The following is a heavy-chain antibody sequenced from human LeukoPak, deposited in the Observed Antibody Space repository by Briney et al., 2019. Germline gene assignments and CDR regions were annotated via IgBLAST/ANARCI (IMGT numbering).Heavy chain of an antibody. D-gene: IGHD7-27*01. CDR1: GFTFSSYS. V-gene: IGHV3-21*01. CDR3: ASSSGDGDWFDP. CDR2: ISSSSSYI. J-gene: IGHJ5*02. Sequence: GGSLRLSCAASGFTFSSYSMNWVRQAPGKGLEWVSSISSSSSYIYYADSVEGRFTISRGNAKNPLYLQMNSLRAEDTAVYYCASSSGDGDWFDPWGQGTLVTVSS.